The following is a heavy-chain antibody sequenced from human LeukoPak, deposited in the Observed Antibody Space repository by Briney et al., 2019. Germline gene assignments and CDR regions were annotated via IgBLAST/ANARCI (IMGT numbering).Heavy chain of an antibody. D-gene: IGHD6-13*01. J-gene: IGHJ4*02. CDR3: AKDAAGPGY. V-gene: IGHV3-23*01. CDR1: GFTFSSYA. CDR2: ISASGGET. Sequence: GGSLRLSCAASGFTFSSYAMSWVRQAPGEGLEWVSGISASGGETWYPDSVKGRFTISRDNSKNTLFLQMNSLRVEDTAIYYCAKDAAGPGYWGQGTLVTVSS.